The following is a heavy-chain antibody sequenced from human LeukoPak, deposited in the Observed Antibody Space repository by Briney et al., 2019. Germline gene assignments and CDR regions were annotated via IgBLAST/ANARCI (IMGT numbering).Heavy chain of an antibody. CDR2: ISAYNGNT. CDR3: ARSRGVDTAMVRLGYFDY. D-gene: IGHD5-18*01. V-gene: IGHV1-18*03. CDR1: GYTFTSYG. J-gene: IGHJ4*02. Sequence: ASVKVSCKASGYTFTSYGISWVRQAPGQGLEWMGWISAYNGNTNYAQKLQGRVTMTTDISTSTAYMELRSLRSDDMAVYYCARSRGVDTAMVRLGYFDYWGQGTLVTVSS.